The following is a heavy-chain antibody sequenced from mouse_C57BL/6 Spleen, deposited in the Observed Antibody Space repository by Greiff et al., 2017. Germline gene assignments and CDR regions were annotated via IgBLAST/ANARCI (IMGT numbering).Heavy chain of an antibody. J-gene: IGHJ2*01. CDR3: ARWGTVVATDY. CDR1: GYTFTSYW. CDR2: IDPSDSYT. D-gene: IGHD1-1*01. Sequence: QVQLQQPGAELVMPGASVKLSCKASGYTFTSYWMHWVKQRPGQGLEWIGEIDPSDSYTNYNQKFKGKSTLTVDKSSSTAYMQLSSRTSEDSAVYYCARWGTVVATDYWGQGTTLTVSS. V-gene: IGHV1-69*01.